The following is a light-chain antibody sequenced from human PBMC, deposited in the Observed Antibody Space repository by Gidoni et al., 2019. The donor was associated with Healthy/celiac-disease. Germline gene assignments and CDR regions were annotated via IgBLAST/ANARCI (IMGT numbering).Light chain of an antibody. CDR2: DAS. Sequence: DIQMTQSPSSLSASVGDRVTITCQASQDISNYLNWYQQKPRKAPKLLIYDASNLETGVPSMCGGGACATYFTFTISLLPPEVIATYCCQHYDTLPFTFGPGTKVDIK. V-gene: IGKV1-33*01. CDR1: QDISNY. CDR3: QHYDTLPFT. J-gene: IGKJ3*01.